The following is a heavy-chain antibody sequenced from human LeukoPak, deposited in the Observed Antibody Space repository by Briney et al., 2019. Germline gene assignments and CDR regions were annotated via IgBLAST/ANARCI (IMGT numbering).Heavy chain of an antibody. J-gene: IGHJ3*02. CDR2: SSAHNGDT. D-gene: IGHD2-15*01. CDR3: AREAYCSGGSCYPGALDT. CDR1: GFTFTSYG. Sequence: GASVKVSCKASGFTFTSYGISWVRQAPGQGLEWMAWSSAHNGDTNYAQNLQGRVTMTTDTSTTTAYMELRSLRSDDTAVYYCAREAYCSGGSCYPGALDTWGQGTMVTVSS. V-gene: IGHV1-18*01.